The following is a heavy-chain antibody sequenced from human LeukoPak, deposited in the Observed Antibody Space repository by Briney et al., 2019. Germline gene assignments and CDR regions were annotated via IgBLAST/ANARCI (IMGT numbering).Heavy chain of an antibody. Sequence: SETLSLTCTVSGGSISSGDYYWSCIRQPPGKGLEWIGYIYYSGSTYYNPSLKSRVTISVDTSKNQFSLKLSSVTAADTAVYYCARVLTRITIFGGGWFDPWGQGTLVTVSS. CDR1: GGSISSGDYY. CDR3: ARVLTRITIFGGGWFDP. V-gene: IGHV4-30-4*01. D-gene: IGHD3-3*01. J-gene: IGHJ5*02. CDR2: IYYSGST.